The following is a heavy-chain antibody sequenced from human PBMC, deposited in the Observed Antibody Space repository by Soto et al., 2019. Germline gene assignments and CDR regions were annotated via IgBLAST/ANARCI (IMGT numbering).Heavy chain of an antibody. CDR1: GYTFTSYG. CDR2: ISAYNGNT. Sequence: ASVKVSCKASGYTFTSYGISWVRQAPGQGLEWMGWISAYNGNTNYAQKLQGRVTMTTDTSTSTAYMELRSLRSDDTAVYYCASRYCSSTSCYGRYYYYGMDVWGQGTTVTVSS. J-gene: IGHJ6*02. D-gene: IGHD2-2*01. V-gene: IGHV1-18*01. CDR3: ASRYCSSTSCYGRYYYYGMDV.